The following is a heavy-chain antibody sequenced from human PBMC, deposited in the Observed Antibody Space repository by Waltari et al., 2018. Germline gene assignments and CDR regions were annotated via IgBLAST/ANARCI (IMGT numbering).Heavy chain of an antibody. D-gene: IGHD1-1*01. CDR2: IYSGGSST. CDR1: GFTFSSYA. V-gene: IGHV3-23*03. CDR3: AKDMLREGGTMATTLWRPFDY. J-gene: IGHJ4*02. Sequence: TASGFTFSSYAMSWVRQAPGKGLEWVSVIYSGGSSTYYADSVKGRFTISRDNSKNTLYLQMNSLRAEDTAVYYCAKDMLREGGTMATTLWRPFDYWGQGTLVTVSS.